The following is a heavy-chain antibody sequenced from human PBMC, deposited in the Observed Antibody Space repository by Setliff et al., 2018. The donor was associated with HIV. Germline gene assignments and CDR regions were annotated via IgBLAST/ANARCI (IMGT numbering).Heavy chain of an antibody. D-gene: IGHD5-12*01. J-gene: IGHJ4*02. Sequence: TLSLTCAVSGYSISSDYYWGWIRQSPGKGLVWLGNIFHSGTTYYNPSLMSRVSISVDTSKDQFSLRLTSVTAADTAFYFCARVNTLLAFFTHWGPGILVTVSS. CDR2: IFHSGTT. CDR3: ARVNTLLAFFTH. V-gene: IGHV4-38-2*01. CDR1: GYSISSDYY.